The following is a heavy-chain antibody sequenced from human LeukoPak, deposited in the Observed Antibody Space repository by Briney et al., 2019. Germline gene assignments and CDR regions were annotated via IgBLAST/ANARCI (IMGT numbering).Heavy chain of an antibody. CDR2: IQAKAYGGAT. CDR1: GFTSGDYA. D-gene: IGHD2-2*01. J-gene: IGHJ4*02. Sequence: PGGSLRLSCSTSGFTSGDYAMSWVRQAPGKGLEWVGFIQAKAYGGATKYAASVNGRFSISRDDSQSIANLQMNDLKTEDTAVYYCTRAPHPRCSSSGCYLDYWGQGTLVTVSS. CDR3: TRAPHPRCSSSGCYLDY. V-gene: IGHV3-49*04.